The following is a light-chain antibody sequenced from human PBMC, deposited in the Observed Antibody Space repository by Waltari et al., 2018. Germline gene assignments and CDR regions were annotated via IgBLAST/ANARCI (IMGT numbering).Light chain of an antibody. J-gene: IGLJ3*02. CDR1: SSDVGTYNY. CDR2: DVS. CDR3: CAYAGSFTWV. V-gene: IGLV2-11*01. Sequence: QSALTQPRSVSGSPGQSVTIPCTGTSSDVGTYNYVSWYQLHPGKAPRLIIFDVSRGPSGVPERFSGSKSGNTASLTISGLQVEDEAEYYCCAYAGSFTWVFGGGTKVTVL.